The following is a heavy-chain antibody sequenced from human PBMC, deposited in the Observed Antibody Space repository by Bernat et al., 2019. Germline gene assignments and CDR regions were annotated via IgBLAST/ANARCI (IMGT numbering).Heavy chain of an antibody. CDR1: GFTVSNAC. J-gene: IGHJ3*02. CDR2: IKSKADGGTT. D-gene: IGHD3-22*01. V-gene: IGHV3-15*01. Sequence: VQLVESGGGLVQPGRSLRLSCAASGFTVSNACMSWVRQAPGKGLEWVAVIKSKADGGTTDYATPVKGSFTISRNDTKNTLYMQMNSMKTEDTAVYYCTTDPYYSDRSYAFDIWGQGTMVTVSS. CDR3: TTDPYYSDRSYAFDI.